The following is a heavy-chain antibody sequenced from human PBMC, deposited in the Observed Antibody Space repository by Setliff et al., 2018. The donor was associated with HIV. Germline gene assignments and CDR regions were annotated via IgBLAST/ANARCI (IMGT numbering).Heavy chain of an antibody. CDR2: INHSGST. CDR3: ARDRYTWNYGKNYMDD. V-gene: IGHV4-34*01. D-gene: IGHD1-7*01. Sequence: SETMSLTCAVYGGSFSGYYWDWIRQPPGEGLEWIGEINHSGSTNYNPSLKSRVTIPVDTSKNQSSLKLSSVTAADTAVYYCARDRYTWNYGKNYMDDWGKGTTVTVSS. CDR1: GGSFSGYY. J-gene: IGHJ6*03.